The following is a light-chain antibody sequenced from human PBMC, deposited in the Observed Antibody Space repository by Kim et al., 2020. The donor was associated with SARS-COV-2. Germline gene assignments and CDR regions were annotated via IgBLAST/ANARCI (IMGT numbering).Light chain of an antibody. V-gene: IGLV3-1*01. J-gene: IGLJ1*01. CDR1: KLGDKH. Sequence: VAPVQTASITCSGDKLGDKHACWYQQKPGESPVLDIYQDNKRPSGIPERYSGSNSGNTATLTISGTQAMDEADYYRQAWDTSTTYVFGTGTKVTVL. CDR2: QDN. CDR3: QAWDTSTTYV.